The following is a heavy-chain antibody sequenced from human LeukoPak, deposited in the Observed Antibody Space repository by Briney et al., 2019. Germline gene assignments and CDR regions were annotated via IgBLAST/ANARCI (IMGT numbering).Heavy chain of an antibody. V-gene: IGHV4-59*08. CDR2: IYYSGST. CDR3: ARQAYTDFWNAFPFDP. D-gene: IGHD3-3*01. Sequence: SETLSLTCTVSGGSISSYYWSWIRQPPGKGLEWIGYIYYSGSTNYNPSLKSRVTISVDTSKNQFSLKLSSGTAADTAMYYCARQAYTDFWNAFPFDPWGQGTLVTVSS. J-gene: IGHJ5*02. CDR1: GGSISSYY.